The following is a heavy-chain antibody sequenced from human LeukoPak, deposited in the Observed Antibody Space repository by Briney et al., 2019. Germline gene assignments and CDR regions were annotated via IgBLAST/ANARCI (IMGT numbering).Heavy chain of an antibody. CDR3: ARELGEDGYSYGYGLDY. Sequence: ASVKVSCKASGYTFTSYAMHWVRQAPGQRLEWMGWINAGNGNTKYSQEFQGRVTITRDTSASTAYMELSSLGSEDMAVYYCARELGEDGYSYGYGLDYWGQGTLVTVSS. CDR1: GYTFTSYA. V-gene: IGHV1-3*03. J-gene: IGHJ4*02. CDR2: INAGNGNT. D-gene: IGHD5-18*01.